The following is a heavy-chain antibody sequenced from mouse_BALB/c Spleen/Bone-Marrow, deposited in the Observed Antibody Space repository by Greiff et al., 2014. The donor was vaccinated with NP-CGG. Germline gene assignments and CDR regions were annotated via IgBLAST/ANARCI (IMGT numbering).Heavy chain of an antibody. CDR1: GYTFTSYW. CDR3: ASYYGNYAY. J-gene: IGHJ3*01. D-gene: IGHD2-1*01. Sequence: VKLVESGAELVKPGASVKLSCKASGYTFTSYWMHWVKQRPGQGLEWIGEINPSNGRTNYNEKFKSKATLTVDKSSSTACMQLSSLTSEDSAVYYCASYYGNYAYWGQGTLVTVSA. CDR2: INPSNGRT. V-gene: IGHV1S81*02.